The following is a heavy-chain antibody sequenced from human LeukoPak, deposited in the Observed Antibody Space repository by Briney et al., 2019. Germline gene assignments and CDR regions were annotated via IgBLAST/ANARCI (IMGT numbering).Heavy chain of an antibody. V-gene: IGHV1-18*01. D-gene: IGHD3-9*01. CDR1: GYTFTSYG. CDR3: ARGLNYDILTGYTPPLW. CDR2: ISAYNGNT. J-gene: IGHJ4*02. Sequence: ASVKVSCKASGYTFTSYGISWVRQAPGQGLEWMGWISAYNGNTNYAQKLQGRVTMTTDTSTSTAYMELRSLRSDDTAVYYCARGLNYDILTGYTPPLWWGQGTLVTVSS.